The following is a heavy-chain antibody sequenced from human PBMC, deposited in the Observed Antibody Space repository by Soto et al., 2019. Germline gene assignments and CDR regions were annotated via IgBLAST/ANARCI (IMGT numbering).Heavy chain of an antibody. CDR1: GYTFTSYY. D-gene: IGHD5-18*01. CDR2: INPSGGST. CDR3: ARGDPRYSYGWTPGYYYGMDV. V-gene: IGHV1-46*01. J-gene: IGHJ6*02. Sequence: ASVKVSCKASGYTFTSYYMHWVRQAPGQGLEWMGIINPSGGSTSYAQKFQGRVTMTRDTSTSTVYMELSSLRSEDTAVYYCARGDPRYSYGWTPGYYYGMDVWGQGTTVTVS.